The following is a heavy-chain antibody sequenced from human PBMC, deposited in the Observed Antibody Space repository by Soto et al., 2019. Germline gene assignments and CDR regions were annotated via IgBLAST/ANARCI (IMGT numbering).Heavy chain of an antibody. CDR3: AILPRILLWFGELSR. CDR2: IDPSDSYT. D-gene: IGHD3-10*01. CDR1: GYSFTSYW. J-gene: IGHJ4*02. V-gene: IGHV5-10-1*01. Sequence: GESLKISCKGSGYSFTSYWISWVRQMPGKGLEWMGRIDPSDSYTNYSPSFQGHVTISADKSISTAYLQWSSLKASDTAMYYCAILPRILLWFGELSRWGQGTLVTVSS.